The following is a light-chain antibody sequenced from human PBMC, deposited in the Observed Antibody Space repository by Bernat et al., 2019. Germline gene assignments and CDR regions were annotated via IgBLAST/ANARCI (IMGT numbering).Light chain of an antibody. J-gene: IGKJ2*01. CDR2: EAS. Sequence: ETVLTQSPGTLSLPLGYRASLSCRASQRISSESLAWYQHRPGQAPRLLIYEASYRATGIPDRFTAGGSWTDFTLTIGRLEPEDSAVYFCQQYGTSPYTFGLGTRVEI. V-gene: IGKV3-20*01. CDR1: QRISSES. CDR3: QQYGTSPYT.